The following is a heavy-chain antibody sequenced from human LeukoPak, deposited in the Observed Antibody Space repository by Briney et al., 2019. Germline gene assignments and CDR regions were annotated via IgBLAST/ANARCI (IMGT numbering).Heavy chain of an antibody. Sequence: ASVKVSCKASGYTFTSYGISWVRQAPGQGLEWMGWISAYNGNTNYAQKLQGRVTMTTDTSTSTAYMELRSLRSDDTAVYYCALDYYDSSGYYSGAFDIWGQGTMVTVSS. CDR1: GYTFTSYG. CDR2: ISAYNGNT. V-gene: IGHV1-18*01. CDR3: ALDYYDSSGYYSGAFDI. D-gene: IGHD3-22*01. J-gene: IGHJ3*02.